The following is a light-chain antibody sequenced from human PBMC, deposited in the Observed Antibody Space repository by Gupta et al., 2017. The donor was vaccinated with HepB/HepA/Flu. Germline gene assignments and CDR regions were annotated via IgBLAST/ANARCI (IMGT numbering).Light chain of an antibody. CDR3: QQDGRCHT. Sequence: EIVLTQSPGTLSLSPGERATLSCRASQSVSSSYLAWYQQKPGQAPRLLIYGASTRATGIPDRFSGSGSGTDFTLTSSRPETEDFAVYYGQQDGRCHTFGQGTRLEIK. CDR2: GAS. V-gene: IGKV3-20*01. J-gene: IGKJ2*01. CDR1: QSVSSSY.